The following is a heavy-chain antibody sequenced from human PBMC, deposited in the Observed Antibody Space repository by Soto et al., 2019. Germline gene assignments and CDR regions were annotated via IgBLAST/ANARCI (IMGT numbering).Heavy chain of an antibody. J-gene: IGHJ4*02. CDR2: ITSSGTTV. D-gene: IGHD6-13*01. CDR3: ARGSSNWAYYFDF. CDR1: GFTFSSYS. Sequence: EVHLVESGGGLVQPGGSLRLSCAASGFTFSSYSLNWVRQAPGKGLEWVSYITSSGTTVYYADSVRGRFTISRDNAKHSLYLQMNSLRDDDTAGYYCARGSSNWAYYFDFWGQGTLVTVSS. V-gene: IGHV3-48*02.